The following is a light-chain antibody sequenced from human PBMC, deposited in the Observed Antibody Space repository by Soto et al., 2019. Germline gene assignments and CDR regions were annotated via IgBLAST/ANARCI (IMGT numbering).Light chain of an antibody. CDR3: QQYHPTPLT. CDR2: WAS. CDR1: ESVFYSFTNRNY. J-gene: IGKJ1*01. V-gene: IGKV4-1*01. Sequence: DIVMTQSPDSLAVSLGERATINCKSSESVFYSFTNRNYLAWYQLKPGQHPKLLICWASTRESGVPDRFSGSGYGTDFTLTISSLQAEDVAVYCCQQYHPTPLTFGQGTKVEV.